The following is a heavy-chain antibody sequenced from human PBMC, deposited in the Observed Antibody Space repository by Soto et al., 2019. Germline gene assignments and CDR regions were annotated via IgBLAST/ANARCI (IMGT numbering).Heavy chain of an antibody. Sequence: GESLKISCKGSGYSFSTYWIAWVRQVPGKGLEWMGIIYPDDSDIRYSPSFQGQVTISVDKSIRTAYLQWRSLTASDTAIYYCARRRETTMAYDAYDLWGQGTTVTVSS. CDR1: GYSFSTYW. CDR3: ARRRETTMAYDAYDL. D-gene: IGHD1-1*01. V-gene: IGHV5-51*01. J-gene: IGHJ3*01. CDR2: IYPDDSDI.